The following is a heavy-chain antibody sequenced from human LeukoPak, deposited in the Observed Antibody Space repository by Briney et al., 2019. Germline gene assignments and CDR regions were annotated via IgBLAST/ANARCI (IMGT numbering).Heavy chain of an antibody. Sequence: GGSLRLSCVASGSASGSTFSSSAMTWVRQAPGKGLEWVSTISSSGGSTYYADSVKGRSTISRDNSKTTLYLQMNSLRAEDTATYYCATGSGNYYYYFDYWGQGTLVTVSS. D-gene: IGHD1-26*01. V-gene: IGHV3-23*01. CDR1: GSTFSSSA. J-gene: IGHJ4*02. CDR3: ATGSGNYYYYFDY. CDR2: ISSSGGST.